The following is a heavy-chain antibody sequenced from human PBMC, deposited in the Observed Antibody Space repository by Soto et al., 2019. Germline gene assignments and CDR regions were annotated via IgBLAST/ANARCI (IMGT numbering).Heavy chain of an antibody. CDR2: IYYSGTT. J-gene: IGHJ5*02. CDR1: GGSISSGGYY. D-gene: IGHD2-2*01. CDR3: ARCSLVVVPAPGFDP. Sequence: TLSLTCTVSGGSISSGGYYWSWIRQHPGKGLEWIGYIYYSGTTYYNPSLKSRVTISVDTSKNQFSLKLSSVSAADTALYYCARCSLVVVPAPGFDPWGRGTLVNSPQ. V-gene: IGHV4-31*03.